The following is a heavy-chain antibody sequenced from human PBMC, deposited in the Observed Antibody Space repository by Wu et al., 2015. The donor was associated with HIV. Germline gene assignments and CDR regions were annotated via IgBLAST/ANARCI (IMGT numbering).Heavy chain of an antibody. CDR3: ARGLVAGSY. Sequence: QVQLVQSGAEVKKSGASVKVSCKASGYTFTNYYIHWVRQAPRQGLEWMGWINPNGADTNYAQKFQGRVTMTRDTSISTAYMELSSLRSDDTAVYYCARGLVAGSYWGQGTLVTVSS. D-gene: IGHD2-15*01. V-gene: IGHV1-2*02. J-gene: IGHJ4*02. CDR2: INPNGADT. CDR1: GYTFTNYY.